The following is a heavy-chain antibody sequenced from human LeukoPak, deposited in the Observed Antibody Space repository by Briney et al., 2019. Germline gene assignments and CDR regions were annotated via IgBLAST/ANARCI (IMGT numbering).Heavy chain of an antibody. V-gene: IGHV1-8*03. D-gene: IGHD3-10*01. Sequence: ASVKVSCXASGYTFTSYDINWVRQATGQGLEWMGWMNPNCGNTGYAQKFQGRVTITRNTSISTAYMELSSLRSEDTAVYYCARVQGGDWFDPWGQGTLVTVSS. CDR3: ARVQGGDWFDP. CDR1: GYTFTSYD. J-gene: IGHJ5*02. CDR2: MNPNCGNT.